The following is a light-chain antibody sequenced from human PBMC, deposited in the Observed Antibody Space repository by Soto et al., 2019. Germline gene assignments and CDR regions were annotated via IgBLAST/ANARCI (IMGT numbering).Light chain of an antibody. J-gene: IGKJ3*01. Sequence: DIVLPQSPGTLSLSPVDIAPLSCRASQSVSGTHLAWYQQKPGQAPRLLIYGASSRATGIPDRFSGRGSGTDFTLTISRLEPEDFAVYYCQHHRNWLFGPGTKVDIK. CDR2: GAS. CDR1: QSVSGTH. V-gene: IGKV3D-20*02. CDR3: QHHRNWL.